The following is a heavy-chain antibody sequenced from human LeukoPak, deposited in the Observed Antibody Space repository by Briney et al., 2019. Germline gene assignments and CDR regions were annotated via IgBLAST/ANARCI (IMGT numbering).Heavy chain of an antibody. CDR2: LYSSGST. Sequence: SETLSLTCTVSGGSISSSSYYWGWIRQSPGKGLEWIGSLYSSGSTYYNPSLRSRVTISVDTSKNQFSLKLSSVTAADTAVYYCARGQGTVTTHWGQGTLVTVSS. CDR3: ARGQGTVTTH. CDR1: GGSISSSSYY. D-gene: IGHD4-17*01. V-gene: IGHV4-39*01. J-gene: IGHJ4*02.